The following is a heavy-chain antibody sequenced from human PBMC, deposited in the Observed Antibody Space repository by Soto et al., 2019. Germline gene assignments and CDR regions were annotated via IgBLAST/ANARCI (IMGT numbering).Heavy chain of an antibody. Sequence: HPGGSLRLSCVASGFSFSDYWMSWVRQAPGKGPEWVANIKFDGSEKQYVDSVRGRFSISRDNFRNSLFLQMNSLRAGDTAIYYCVKDGGYCSSATCYSPRNHYFDSWGQGTLVTVSS. V-gene: IGHV3-7*03. CDR1: GFSFSDYW. D-gene: IGHD2-2*01. CDR2: IKFDGSEK. J-gene: IGHJ4*02. CDR3: VKDGGYCSSATCYSPRNHYFDS.